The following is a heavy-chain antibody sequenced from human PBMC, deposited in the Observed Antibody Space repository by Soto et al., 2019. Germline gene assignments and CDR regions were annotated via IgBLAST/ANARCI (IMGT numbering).Heavy chain of an antibody. CDR3: ARYLIIPRAFDI. CDR1: GFTFSTYS. Sequence: GGSLRLSCSVSGFTFSTYSMAWIRQAPGKGLEWLSYISSSSSVIYYADSVKGRITVSRDNGKNALILQMHSLRADDPAVYYCARYLIIPRAFDIWGQGTAVTVSS. J-gene: IGHJ3*02. V-gene: IGHV3-48*04. D-gene: IGHD2-21*01. CDR2: ISSSSSVI.